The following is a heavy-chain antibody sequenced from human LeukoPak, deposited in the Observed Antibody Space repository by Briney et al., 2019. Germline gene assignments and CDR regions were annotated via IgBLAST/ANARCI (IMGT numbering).Heavy chain of an antibody. Sequence: PGGSLRLSCAASGFTFSTYAMSWVRQAPGKGLAWVASVKSDGAGTHYADSVKGRFTISRDNAKNSLFLQMNSLRAEDTAVYYCARGGDHPTFLFQYMDVWGKGTTVTVSS. CDR3: ARGGDHPTFLFQYMDV. J-gene: IGHJ6*03. CDR1: GFTFSTYA. V-gene: IGHV3-23*01. D-gene: IGHD3-16*01. CDR2: VKSDGAGT.